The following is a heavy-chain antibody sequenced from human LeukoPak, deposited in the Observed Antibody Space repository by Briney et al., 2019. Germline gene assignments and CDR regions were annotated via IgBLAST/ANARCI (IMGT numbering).Heavy chain of an antibody. Sequence: GGSLRLSCTASGFIFTTYSMDWVRQAPGKGLEWVSSIDNSGTYIYYADSVRGRFTISRDNSKNSLYLQMNSLRAEDTAVYYCASANPILLDYSYYYYMDVWGKGTTVTVSS. CDR1: GFIFTTYS. D-gene: IGHD3-3*01. CDR3: ASANPILLDYSYYYYMDV. J-gene: IGHJ6*03. CDR2: IDNSGTYI. V-gene: IGHV3-21*01.